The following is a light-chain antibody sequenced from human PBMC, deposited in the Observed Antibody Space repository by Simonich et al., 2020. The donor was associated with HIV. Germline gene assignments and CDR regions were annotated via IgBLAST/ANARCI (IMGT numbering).Light chain of an antibody. Sequence: DIVMTQSPDSLAVSLGERATINCKSSQSILYSTNNKNHLAWYQQKPGHPPRLLIYWASTRESGVPDRFSGSGSVTNFTLTISSLQAEDVALYYCQQYFSTPYTFGQGTKLEIK. CDR3: QQYFSTPYT. CDR2: WAS. CDR1: QSILYSTNNKNH. J-gene: IGKJ2*01. V-gene: IGKV4-1*01.